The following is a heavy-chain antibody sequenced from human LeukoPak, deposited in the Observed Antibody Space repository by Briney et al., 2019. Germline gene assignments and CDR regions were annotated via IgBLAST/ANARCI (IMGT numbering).Heavy chain of an antibody. D-gene: IGHD6-6*01. V-gene: IGHV3-21*01. CDR1: GFTFSSYS. CDR3: ARDLSSSSTAYLQH. Sequence: GGSLRLSCAASGFTFSSYSMNWVRQAPGKGLDWVSSISSSSTYLYYADSVKGRFTISRDDAKNSLYLQMNSLRADDTAVYYCARDLSSSSTAYLQHWGQGTLVTVSS. J-gene: IGHJ1*01. CDR2: ISSSSTYL.